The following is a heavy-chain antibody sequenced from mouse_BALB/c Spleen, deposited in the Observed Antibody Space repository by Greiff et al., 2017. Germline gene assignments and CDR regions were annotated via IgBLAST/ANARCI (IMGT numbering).Heavy chain of an antibody. CDR1: GYAFSSSW. CDR3: ARGGYEAYYYAMDY. J-gene: IGHJ4*01. Sequence: QVQLQQSGPELVKPGASVKISCKASGYAFSSSWMNWVKQRPGQGLEWIGRIYPGDGDTNYNGKFKGKATLTADKSSSTAYMQLSSLTSVDSAVYFCARGGYEAYYYAMDYWGQGTSVTVSS. V-gene: IGHV1-82*01. D-gene: IGHD2-14*01. CDR2: IYPGDGDT.